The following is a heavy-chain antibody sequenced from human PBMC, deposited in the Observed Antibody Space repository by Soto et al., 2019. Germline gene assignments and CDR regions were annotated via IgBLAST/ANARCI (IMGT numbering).Heavy chain of an antibody. V-gene: IGHV4-59*01. CDR2: IYYSGST. Sequence: LSLTCTVSGGSISSYYWSWIRQPPGKGLEWIGYIYYSGSTNYNPSLKSRVTISVDTSKNQFSLKLSSVTAADTAVYYCAREDSSYGMDVWGQGTKVTVSS. CDR1: GGSISSYY. J-gene: IGHJ6*02. D-gene: IGHD3-22*01. CDR3: AREDSSYGMDV.